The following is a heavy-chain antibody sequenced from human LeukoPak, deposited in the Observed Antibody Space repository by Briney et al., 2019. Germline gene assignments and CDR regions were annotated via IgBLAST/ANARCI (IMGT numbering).Heavy chain of an antibody. V-gene: IGHV4-39*07. CDR1: GGSISSSSYY. CDR3: ARGPPDYYDSSGYFGY. J-gene: IGHJ4*02. CDR2: IYYSGST. Sequence: SETLSLTCTVSGGSISSSSYYWGWIRQPPGKGLEWIGSIYYSGSTNYNPSLKSRVTISVDTSKNQFSLKLSSVTAADTAVYYCARGPPDYYDSSGYFGYWGQGTLVTVSS. D-gene: IGHD3-22*01.